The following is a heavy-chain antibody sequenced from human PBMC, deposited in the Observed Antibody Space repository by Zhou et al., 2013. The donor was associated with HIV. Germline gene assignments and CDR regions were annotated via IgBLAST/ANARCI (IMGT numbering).Heavy chain of an antibody. CDR3: ATHPRSGNYYHYIDV. J-gene: IGHJ6*03. Sequence: QVQVVQSGAEVKKPGSSVTVSCKASGGTFNNYAVSWVRQAPGQGLEWMGRIIPFLDIASKPLNFQGRVTITADKSTNTAYMELSSLTSADTAVYYCATHPRSGNYYHYIDVWGEGTTVTVSS. V-gene: IGHV1-69*02. CDR2: IIPFLDIA. CDR1: GGTFNNYA. D-gene: IGHD3-10*01.